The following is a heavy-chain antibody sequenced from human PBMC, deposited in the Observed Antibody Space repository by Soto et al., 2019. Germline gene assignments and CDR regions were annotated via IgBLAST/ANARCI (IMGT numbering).Heavy chain of an antibody. CDR3: ARVRFLEWSNYYYGMDV. D-gene: IGHD3-3*01. CDR1: GGSISSYY. J-gene: IGHJ6*02. V-gene: IGHV4-59*01. Sequence: SETLSLTCTVSGGSISSYYWSWIRQPPGKGLEWIGYIYYSGSTNYNPSLKSRVTISVDTSKNQFSLKLSSVTAADTAVYYCARVRFLEWSNYYYGMDVRGQGTTVTVSS. CDR2: IYYSGST.